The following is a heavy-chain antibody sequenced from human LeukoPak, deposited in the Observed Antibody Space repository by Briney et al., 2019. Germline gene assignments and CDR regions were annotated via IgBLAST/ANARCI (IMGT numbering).Heavy chain of an antibody. CDR2: INWNGGST. D-gene: IGHD6-13*01. CDR1: GFTFDDYG. J-gene: IGHJ4*02. CDR3: ARDVVAAAGTPPYYFDY. Sequence: GGSLRLSCAASGFTFDDYGMSWVRQAPGKGLEWVSGINWNGGSTGYADSVKGRFTISRDNAENSLYLQMNSLRAEDTALYYCARDVVAAAGTPPYYFDYWGQGTLVTVSS. V-gene: IGHV3-20*04.